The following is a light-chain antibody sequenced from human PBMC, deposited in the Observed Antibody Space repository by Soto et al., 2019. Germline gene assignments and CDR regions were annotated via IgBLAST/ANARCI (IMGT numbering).Light chain of an antibody. CDR2: GAS. V-gene: IGKV1-27*01. CDR3: QNYNRASWT. J-gene: IGKJ1*01. CDR1: EDISNY. Sequence: DIQMTQSPSSLSASVGDRVTITCRASEDISNYLAWYQQKPGKVPKLLIYGASTLQSGVPSRFSGSGSGTDFTLTISRLQTEDVATYYCQNYNRASWTFGQGTKMESK.